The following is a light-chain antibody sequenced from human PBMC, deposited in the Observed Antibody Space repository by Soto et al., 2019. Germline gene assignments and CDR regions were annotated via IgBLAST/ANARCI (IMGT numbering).Light chain of an antibody. J-gene: IGKJ2*01. CDR3: QQYNNWPPMYT. Sequence: EIVMTQSPATLSVSPGGRATLSCRASQSVTNNLAWYQQKPGQPPRLLISGASTRATGIPARFSGSGSGTEFTLTISSLQSKDFAVYYCQQYNNWPPMYTFGQGTKLEI. CDR2: GAS. V-gene: IGKV3-15*01. CDR1: QSVTNN.